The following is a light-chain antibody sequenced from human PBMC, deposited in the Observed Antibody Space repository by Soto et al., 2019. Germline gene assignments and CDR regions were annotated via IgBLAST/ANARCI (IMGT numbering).Light chain of an antibody. CDR3: SSYTSSGTLV. CDR2: EVR. V-gene: IGLV2-14*01. J-gene: IGLJ3*02. Sequence: QSALTQPASVSGSPGQSITISCTGTTSDVGGYNYVSWHQQHPGKAPKLMIHEVRYRPSGVSNRFSGSKSGNTPSLTNSGLQAEDEADYYCSSYTSSGTLVFGGGTKLTVL. CDR1: TSDVGGYNY.